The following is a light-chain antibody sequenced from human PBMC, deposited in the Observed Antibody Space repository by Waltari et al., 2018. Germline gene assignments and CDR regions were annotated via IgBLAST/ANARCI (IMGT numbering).Light chain of an antibody. J-gene: IGKJ4*01. V-gene: IGKV4-1*01. Sequence: DIVMTQSPDSLAVSLGERATINCKSSQRVLNSSNNKNYLAWYQQKPGQPPKLLIYWASTRESGVPDRFSGSGSGTDFTLTISSLQAEDVAVYYCQQYDGSPLTFGGGTKVEI. CDR2: WAS. CDR1: QRVLNSSNNKNY. CDR3: QQYDGSPLT.